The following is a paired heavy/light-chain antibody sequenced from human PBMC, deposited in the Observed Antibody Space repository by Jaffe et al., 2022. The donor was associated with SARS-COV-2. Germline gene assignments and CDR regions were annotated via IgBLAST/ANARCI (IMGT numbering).Heavy chain of an antibody. V-gene: IGHV3-23*01. CDR1: GFTFSSYA. CDR2: ITASGGTT. Sequence: EVQLLQSGGDLVQPGGSLRLSCAASGFTFSSYAMSWVRQPPGKGLEWVSAITASGGTTYYADSVKGRFTSSRDNSKNTLFLQMNSLRAEDTAVYYCAKGAPREGFDPWGQGTLVTVSS. CDR3: AKGAPREGFDP. J-gene: IGHJ5*02.
Light chain of an antibody. J-gene: IGKJ1*01. CDR1: QSLLNSNGYNY. V-gene: IGKV2-28*01. Sequence: DIVMTQSPLSLPVTPGEPASISCRSSQSLLNSNGYNYLDWYLQKPGQSPQLLIYLGSNRASGVPDRFSGSGSGTDFTLKISRVEAEDVGVYYCMQALQTPRTFGQGTKVEIK. CDR3: MQALQTPRT. CDR2: LGS.